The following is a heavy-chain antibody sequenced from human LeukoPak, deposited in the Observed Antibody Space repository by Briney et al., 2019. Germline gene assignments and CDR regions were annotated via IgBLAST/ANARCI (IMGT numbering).Heavy chain of an antibody. V-gene: IGHV3-74*01. Sequence: GGSLRLSCAASGFTFTNYWMLWVRQAPGKGLVWVSRIERDGSSTRYADPVKGRFFMSRDNAKNTVDLQMNSLRAEDTGVYYCARAAYSSSPDYWGQGALVSVSS. CDR2: IERDGSST. D-gene: IGHD6-6*01. CDR3: ARAAYSSSPDY. J-gene: IGHJ4*02. CDR1: GFTFTNYW.